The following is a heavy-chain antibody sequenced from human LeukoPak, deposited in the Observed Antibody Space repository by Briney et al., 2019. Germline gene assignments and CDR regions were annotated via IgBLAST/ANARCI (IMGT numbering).Heavy chain of an antibody. D-gene: IGHD4-23*01. CDR3: ARISVGAVAVDY. V-gene: IGHV4-59*08. J-gene: IGHJ4*02. CDR1: DDSISDYY. CDR2: FYNSGRS. Sequence: TPSETLSLTCTVSDDSISDYYRGWIRQPPGKGLEWIGYFYNSGRSTYNPSLKSRVTISADTSKNQFSLKLSSVTAADTAVYYCARISVGAVAVDYWGQGTLVTVSS.